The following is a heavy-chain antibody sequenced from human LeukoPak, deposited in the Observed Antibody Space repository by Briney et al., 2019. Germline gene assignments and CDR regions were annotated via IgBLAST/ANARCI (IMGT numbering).Heavy chain of an antibody. CDR2: IRYDGSEK. CDR3: AKDSGDLLRLYYCDS. CDR1: GFTFSRFG. V-gene: IGHV3-30*02. D-gene: IGHD3-10*01. Sequence: GGSLRLSCAASGFTFSRFGMHWVRQAPGKGLEWVAFIRYDGSEKYYADSVKGRFTISRDNSKNTLFLQMKSLRTEDTAVYYCAKDSGDLLRLYYCDSWGQGTLVTVSS. J-gene: IGHJ4*02.